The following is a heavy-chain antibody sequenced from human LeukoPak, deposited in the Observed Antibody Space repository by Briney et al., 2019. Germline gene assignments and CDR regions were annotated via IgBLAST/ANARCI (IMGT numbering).Heavy chain of an antibody. CDR2: ISSSSSTI. J-gene: IGHJ6*03. CDR3: ARAPLGYCSSTSCYTHYYYYYMDV. CDR1: GFTFSSYS. V-gene: IGHV3-48*04. Sequence: GGSLRLSCAASGFTFSSYSMNWVRQAPGKGLEWVSYISSSSSTIYYADSVKGRFTISRDNAKNSLYLQMNSLRAEDTAVYYCARAPLGYCSSTSCYTHYYYYYMDVWGKGTTVTVSS. D-gene: IGHD2-2*02.